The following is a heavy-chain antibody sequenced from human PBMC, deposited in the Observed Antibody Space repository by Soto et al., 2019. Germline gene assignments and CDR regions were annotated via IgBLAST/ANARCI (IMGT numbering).Heavy chain of an antibody. CDR1: GGSFSGYY. D-gene: IGHD5-18*01. Sequence: SETLSLTCAVYGGSFSGYYWSWIRQHPEKGLEWIGYINYRGTTYYNPSLESRLIISVDTSKNQFSLQLTSVIAADTALYYCARESYSFGRAFDIWGHGTQVTVSS. CDR3: ARESYSFGRAFDI. J-gene: IGHJ4*01. CDR2: INYRGTT. V-gene: IGHV4-34*09.